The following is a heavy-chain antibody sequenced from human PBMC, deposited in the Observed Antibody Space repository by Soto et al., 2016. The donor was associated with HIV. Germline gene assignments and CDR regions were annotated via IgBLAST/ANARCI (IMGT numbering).Heavy chain of an antibody. CDR3: ARDSWFLELVTFPPEAMSFDI. Sequence: EVQLVESGGGLVQPGRSLRLSCAASGFTFSSYSMNWVRQAPGKGLEWVSYISSSSSTIYYADSVKGRFTISRDNAKNSLYLQMNSLRAEDTAVYYCARDSWFLELVTFPPEAMSFDIWGQGTMVTVSS. CDR1: GFTFSSYS. D-gene: IGHD3-3*01. V-gene: IGHV3-48*01. CDR2: ISSSSSTI. J-gene: IGHJ3*02.